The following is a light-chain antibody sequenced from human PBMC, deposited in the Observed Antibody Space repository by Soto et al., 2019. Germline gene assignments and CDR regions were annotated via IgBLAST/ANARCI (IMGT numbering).Light chain of an antibody. Sequence: EIVLTHSPGTLSLSPGERATLSSRASQSVSSSYLAWYQQKPGQAPRLLIYGASSRATGIPDRFSGSGSGTDFTLTISRLEPEDFAVYYCQQYGGSPLYTFGQGTKVDIK. CDR1: QSVSSSY. J-gene: IGKJ2*01. CDR3: QQYGGSPLYT. CDR2: GAS. V-gene: IGKV3-20*01.